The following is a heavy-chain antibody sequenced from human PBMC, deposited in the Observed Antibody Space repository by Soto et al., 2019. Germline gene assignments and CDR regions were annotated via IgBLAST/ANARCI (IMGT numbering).Heavy chain of an antibody. CDR1: GDSFSLASDY. CDR2: VFYSGTT. Sequence: QLQLQESGPGLVKASETLSLTCTVSGDSFSLASDYWGWIRQPPGKGLEWIGSVFYSGTTFYNPSLKNRATISVDTSKSQISLTLRSLTAADTAVYFCARPLYRTSGSCYPYYYYGMDVWGQGTTVTVAS. V-gene: IGHV4-39*01. CDR3: ARPLYRTSGSCYPYYYYGMDV. J-gene: IGHJ6*02. D-gene: IGHD2-15*01.